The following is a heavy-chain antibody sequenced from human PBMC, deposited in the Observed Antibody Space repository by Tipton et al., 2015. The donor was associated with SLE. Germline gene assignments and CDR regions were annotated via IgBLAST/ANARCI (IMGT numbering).Heavy chain of an antibody. CDR2: IYYSGST. V-gene: IGHV4-61*05. CDR1: GSSISRGYH. D-gene: IGHD3-16*01. Sequence: GLVKPSETLSLTCSVTGSSISRGYHWGWVRQPPGKGLEWIGYIYYSGSTNYNPSLKSRVTMSVDRSGNQFSLRLTSVTAADTAVYYCARGVSGYYFYSYMDVWGKGTTVTISS. CDR3: ARGVSGYYFYSYMDV. J-gene: IGHJ6*03.